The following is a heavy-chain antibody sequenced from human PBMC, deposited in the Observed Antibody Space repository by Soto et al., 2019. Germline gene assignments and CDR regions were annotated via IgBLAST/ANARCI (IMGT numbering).Heavy chain of an antibody. CDR1: GGSISSSSYY. Sequence: QLQLQESGPGLVKPSETLSLTCTVSGGSISSSSYYWGWIRQSPGKGLEWIGSIYYSGSTYYNPSLKSRVTISVDTSKNQFSLKLSSVTAAHTAVYYCARQYDDIMITFGGVIVNYFDYWGQGTLVTVSS. J-gene: IGHJ4*02. CDR2: IYYSGST. D-gene: IGHD3-16*02. V-gene: IGHV4-39*01. CDR3: ARQYDDIMITFGGVIVNYFDY.